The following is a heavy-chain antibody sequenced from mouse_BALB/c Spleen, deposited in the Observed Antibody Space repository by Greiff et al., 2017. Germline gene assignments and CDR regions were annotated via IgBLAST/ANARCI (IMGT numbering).Heavy chain of an antibody. J-gene: IGHJ4*01. Sequence: DVKLVESGGGLVKPGGSLKLSCAASGFTFSDYYMYWVRQTPEKRLEWVATISDGGSYTYYPDSVKGRFTISRDNAKNNLYLQMSSLKSEDTAMYYCARELPGYAMEYWGQGTSVTVSS. CDR2: ISDGGSYT. CDR1: GFTFSDYY. D-gene: IGHD5-5*01. CDR3: ARELPGYAMEY. V-gene: IGHV5-4*02.